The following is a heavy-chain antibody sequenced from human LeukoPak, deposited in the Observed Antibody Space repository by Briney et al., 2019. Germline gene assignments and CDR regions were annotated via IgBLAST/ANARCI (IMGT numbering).Heavy chain of an antibody. J-gene: IGHJ4*02. D-gene: IGHD3-10*01. CDR3: ARDFGGIGHFDY. CDR2: IDDVSDTI. Sequence: PGGSLRLSCAASGFTLSSYSMNWVRHAPGKGLEWVSYIDDVSDTIYYADSVKGRFIISRDNAKNSLYLHMNSLRDEDTAVYYCARDFGGIGHFDYWGQGTLVTVSS. CDR1: GFTLSSYS. V-gene: IGHV3-48*02.